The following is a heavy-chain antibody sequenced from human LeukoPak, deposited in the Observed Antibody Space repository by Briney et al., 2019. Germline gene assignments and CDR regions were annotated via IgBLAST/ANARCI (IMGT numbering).Heavy chain of an antibody. J-gene: IGHJ4*02. Sequence: ASVKVSCKASGFTFSDYYIHWVRQAPGQGLDYMGHINLNSGGTFYVQKFQGRVTMTRDTSISTAYMDLSRLTSDDTAVYFFASDPRSAENFFDFWGQGTLVTVSS. V-gene: IGHV1-2*06. CDR3: ASDPRSAENFFDF. D-gene: IGHD3-3*01. CDR1: GFTFSDYY. CDR2: INLNSGGT.